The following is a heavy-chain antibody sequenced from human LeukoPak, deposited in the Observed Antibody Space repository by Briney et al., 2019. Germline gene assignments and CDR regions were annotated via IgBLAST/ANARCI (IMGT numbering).Heavy chain of an antibody. Sequence: PSETLSLTCAVYGGSFSGYYWSWIRQPPGKGLEWIGEINHSGSTIYNPSLKSRVTISVDTSKNQFSLKLSSVTAADTAVYYCARVPGWVAAAMYWFDPWGQGTLVAVSS. D-gene: IGHD2-15*01. J-gene: IGHJ5*02. CDR3: ARVPGWVAAAMYWFDP. CDR2: INHSGST. V-gene: IGHV4-34*01. CDR1: GGSFSGYY.